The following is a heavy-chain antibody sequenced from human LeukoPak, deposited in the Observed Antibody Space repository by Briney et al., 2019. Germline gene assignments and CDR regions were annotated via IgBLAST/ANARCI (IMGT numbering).Heavy chain of an antibody. CDR1: GFTFSSYG. V-gene: IGHV3-30*18. CDR3: VKSVDSGYDTDC. J-gene: IGHJ4*02. Sequence: GGSLRLSCAASGFTFSSYGMHWVRQAPGKGLEWVAVISYDGSNKYYADSVKGRFTISRDNSKNTLYLQMSSLRAEDTAVYYCVKSVDSGYDTDCWGQGTLVTVSS. D-gene: IGHD5-12*01. CDR2: ISYDGSNK.